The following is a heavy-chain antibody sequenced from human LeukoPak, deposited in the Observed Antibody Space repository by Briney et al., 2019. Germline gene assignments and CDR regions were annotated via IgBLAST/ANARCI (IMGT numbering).Heavy chain of an antibody. CDR3: AREGAGTVTTEEYYFDY. D-gene: IGHD4-17*01. CDR2: IIPILGIA. J-gene: IGHJ4*02. V-gene: IGHV1-69*04. CDR1: GGTFSSYA. Sequence: SVKVSCKASGGTFSSYAISWVRQAPGQGLEWMGRIIPILGIANYAQKFQGRVTITADKSTSTAYMELSSLRSEDTAVYYCAREGAGTVTTEEYYFDYWGQGTLVTVSS.